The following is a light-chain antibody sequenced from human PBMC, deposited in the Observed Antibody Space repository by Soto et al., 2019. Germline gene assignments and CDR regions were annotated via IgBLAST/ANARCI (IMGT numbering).Light chain of an antibody. CDR2: EVS. Sequence: QSALTQPASVSGAPGQSITISCTGTSIDVGAYNYVSWYQQHPGKAPKLMIYEVSNRPSGVSNRFSGSKSGDTASLTMSGLQAEDEADYYCSSYTTSSTYAFGTGTKLTVL. CDR3: SSYTTSSTYA. V-gene: IGLV2-14*01. CDR1: SIDVGAYNY. J-gene: IGLJ1*01.